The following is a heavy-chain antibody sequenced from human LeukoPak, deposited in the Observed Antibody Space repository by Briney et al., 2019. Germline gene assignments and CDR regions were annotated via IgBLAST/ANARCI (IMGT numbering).Heavy chain of an antibody. CDR3: ARVIQTFYYDSSGYYSSASNDF. CDR2: ISSSSSYT. D-gene: IGHD3-22*01. V-gene: IGHV3-21*01. Sequence: PGGSLRLSCAASGFTFSSYSMNWVRQAPGKGLEWVSSISSSSSYTYYADSVKGQFTISRDNAKNSLYLQMNSLRAEDTAVYYCARVIQTFYYDSSGYYSSASNDFWGQGTLVTVSS. CDR1: GFTFSSYS. J-gene: IGHJ4*02.